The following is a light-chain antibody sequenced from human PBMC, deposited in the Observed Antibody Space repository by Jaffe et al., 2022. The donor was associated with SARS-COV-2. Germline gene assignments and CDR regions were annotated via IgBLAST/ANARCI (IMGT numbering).Light chain of an antibody. V-gene: IGKV3-15*01. CDR1: QSVSSK. J-gene: IGKJ1*01. CDR2: GAS. CDR3: QQYNNWPWT. Sequence: EIVMTQSPATLSVSPGERATLSCRASQSVSSKFAWYQQKAGQAPRLLIYGASTRATGVPSRFSGSGSGTEFTLTISGLQSEDFAVYYCQQYNNWPWTFGQGTKVEIK.